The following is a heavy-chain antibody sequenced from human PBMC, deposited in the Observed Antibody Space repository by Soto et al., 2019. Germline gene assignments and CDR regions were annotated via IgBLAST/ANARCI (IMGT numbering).Heavy chain of an antibody. CDR1: GYTFTSYG. Sequence: ASVKVSCKASGYTFTSYGISWVRQAPGQRLEWMGWISAYHGDTNYSQKFQGRVTMTTDTSTSTAYMELRSLRSDDTAVYYCARNYYDSWSFYSIDYWGQGTLVTVSS. D-gene: IGHD3-10*01. J-gene: IGHJ4*02. CDR2: ISAYHGDT. CDR3: ARNYYDSWSFYSIDY. V-gene: IGHV1-18*01.